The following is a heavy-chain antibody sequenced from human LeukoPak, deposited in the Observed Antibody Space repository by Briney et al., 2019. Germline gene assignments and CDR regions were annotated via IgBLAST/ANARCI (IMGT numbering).Heavy chain of an antibody. J-gene: IGHJ4*02. V-gene: IGHV3-23*01. Sequence: HAGGSLRLSCAAPGFTFSTFAMTWVRQAPGKGLEWVSTISDAAGTTYYADSVRGRFTISRDNSKNTLYLQMNSLRAEDTAVYYCAKGEFWSAYYNWGQGTLVTVSS. CDR3: AKGEFWSAYYN. CDR2: ISDAAGTT. D-gene: IGHD3-3*01. CDR1: GFTFSTFA.